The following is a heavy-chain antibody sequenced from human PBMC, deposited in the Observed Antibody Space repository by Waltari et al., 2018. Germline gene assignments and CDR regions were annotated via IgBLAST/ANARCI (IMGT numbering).Heavy chain of an antibody. D-gene: IGHD1-26*01. V-gene: IGHV3-23*01. CDR1: GFLFSTYA. CDR3: AKTQFFGSLDAFDF. CDR2: ISSDDGDT. J-gene: IGHJ3*01. Sequence: EVQLLDSGGALVQPGGSLRLSCEASGFLFSTYAMTWVRQAPGKGLDWVSTISSDDGDTYYADSVKGRFTISRDNSKNTLSLQMSSLRADDTAVYYCAKTQFFGSLDAFDFWGQGTMVTVSS.